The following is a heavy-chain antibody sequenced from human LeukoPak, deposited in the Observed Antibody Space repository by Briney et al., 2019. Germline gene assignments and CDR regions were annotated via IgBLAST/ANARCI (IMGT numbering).Heavy chain of an antibody. Sequence: GASVKVSCKASGYTFTSYDINWVRQATGQGLEWMGWMNSNSGNTGYAQKFQGRVTMTRNTSISTAYMELSSLSSEDTAVYYCSRANSPGGVYYYYMDVWGRGTTVTVSS. CDR2: MNSNSGNT. J-gene: IGHJ6*03. CDR3: SRANSPGGVYYYYMDV. D-gene: IGHD1-1*01. CDR1: GYTFTSYD. V-gene: IGHV1-8*01.